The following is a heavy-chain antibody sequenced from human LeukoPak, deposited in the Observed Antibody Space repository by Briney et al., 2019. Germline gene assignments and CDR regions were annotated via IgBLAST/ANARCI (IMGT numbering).Heavy chain of an antibody. V-gene: IGHV3-7*01. J-gene: IGHJ4*02. CDR2: IKEDGSEI. CDR1: GFNFGTYW. Sequence: GGSLRLSCAASGFNFGTYWMTWVRQVPGKGLEWVANIKEDGSEIYYVDVVKGRFSISRDNAKTSLYLQMNSLSVADTAVYYCVTDQTGRHPYFFDYWGQGTLVTVSS. D-gene: IGHD3-10*01. CDR3: VTDQTGRHPYFFDY.